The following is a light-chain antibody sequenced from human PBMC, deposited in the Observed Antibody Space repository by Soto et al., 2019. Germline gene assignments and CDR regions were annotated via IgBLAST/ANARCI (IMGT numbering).Light chain of an antibody. CDR2: KMS. J-gene: IGKJ1*01. CDR3: MQTTLWPRT. V-gene: IGKV2-30*01. Sequence: DVVMTQSPRSLSVTLGQPASISCRSTQSLVDSDGNNNLNWFHQRPGQSPRRLIYKMSNRDSGVPDRFSGSASGTEFTLHISRAEAEDAGVFYCMQTTLWPRTFGQGTKVQI. CDR1: QSLVDSDGNNN.